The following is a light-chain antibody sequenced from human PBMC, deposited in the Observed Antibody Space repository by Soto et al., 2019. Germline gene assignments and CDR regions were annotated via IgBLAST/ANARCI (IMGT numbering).Light chain of an antibody. CDR1: QGVSSY. CDR3: QQRSNWPPD. V-gene: IGKV3-11*01. J-gene: IGKJ1*01. Sequence: EIVLTQSPATLSLYPGERATLSCRASQGVSSYLAWYQQKPGQAPRLLVYDASNRATGLPARFSGSGSGTDSTLTISSLEPEDFAVYYCQQRSNWPPDFGQGTKVDIK. CDR2: DAS.